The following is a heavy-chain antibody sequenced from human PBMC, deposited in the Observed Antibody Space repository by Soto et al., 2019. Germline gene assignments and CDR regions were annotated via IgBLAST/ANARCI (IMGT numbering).Heavy chain of an antibody. J-gene: IGHJ5*02. CDR2: IWYDGSDK. Sequence: VQLVESGGDLVQPGGSLRLSCAASGFTFSSNWMNWVRQAPGKGLEWVATIWYDGSDKYYGNSVKGRFTISRDNSEHTLYLQMNDLRVEDTAVYFCAGDMGWFDPWGQGTLVTVSS. V-gene: IGHV3-33*08. CDR1: GFTFSSNW. CDR3: AGDMGWFDP.